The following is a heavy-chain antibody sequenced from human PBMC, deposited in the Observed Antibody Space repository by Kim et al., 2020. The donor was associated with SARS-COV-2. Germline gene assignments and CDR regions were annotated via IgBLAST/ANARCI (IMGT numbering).Heavy chain of an antibody. D-gene: IGHD3-22*01. J-gene: IGHJ4*02. CDR3: ARGPYYYDSSGYFTYYFDY. CDR1: GGSFSGYY. CDR2: INHSGST. V-gene: IGHV4-34*01. Sequence: SETLSLTCAVYGGSFSGYYWSWIRQPPGKGLEWIGEINHSGSTNYNPSLKSRVTISVDTSKNQFSLKLSSVTAADTAVYYCARGPYYYDSSGYFTYYFDYWGQGTLVTVSS.